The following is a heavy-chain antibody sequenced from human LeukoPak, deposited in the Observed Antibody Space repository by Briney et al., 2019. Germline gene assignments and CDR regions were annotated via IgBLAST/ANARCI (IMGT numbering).Heavy chain of an antibody. CDR3: ARGIVATKHPYYYGMDV. V-gene: IGHV3-66*01. CDR1: RFTVSSNY. D-gene: IGHD5-12*01. J-gene: IGHJ6*02. CDR2: IYSGGST. Sequence: QTGGSLRLSCAASRFTVSSNYMSWVRQAPGKGLEWVSVIYSGGSTYYADSVKGRFTISRDNSKNTLYLQMNSLRAEDTAVYYCARGIVATKHPYYYGMDVWGQGTTVTVSS.